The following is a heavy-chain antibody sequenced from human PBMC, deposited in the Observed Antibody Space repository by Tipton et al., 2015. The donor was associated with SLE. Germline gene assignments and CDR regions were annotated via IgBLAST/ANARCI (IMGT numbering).Heavy chain of an antibody. CDR1: GGSISSYY. D-gene: IGHD3-16*01. CDR2: IYYSGSI. CDR3: ARQRGYYDGTPFPPWNFDL. V-gene: IGHV4-59*08. Sequence: TLSLTCTVSGGSISSYYWSWIRQPPGKGLEWIGYIYYSGSINYNPSLKSRVTISVDTSKNHFSLNLNSVTAADTAVYFCARQRGYYDGTPFPPWNFDLWGRGTQVTVSS. J-gene: IGHJ2*01.